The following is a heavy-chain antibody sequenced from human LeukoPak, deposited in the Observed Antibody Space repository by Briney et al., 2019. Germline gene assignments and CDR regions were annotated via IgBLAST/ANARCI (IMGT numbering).Heavy chain of an antibody. Sequence: PSETLSLTCSVYSGSFSGYYWSWIRQRPGKGLEWIGQINHSGSTNYNPSLKSRVTISVDTAKNQFSLKPSSVTAADTAVYYCARGLGSGSGSLPGGYWGQGTLVTVSS. V-gene: IGHV4-34*01. D-gene: IGHD3-10*01. J-gene: IGHJ4*02. CDR1: SGSFSGYY. CDR3: ARGLGSGSGSLPGGY. CDR2: INHSGST.